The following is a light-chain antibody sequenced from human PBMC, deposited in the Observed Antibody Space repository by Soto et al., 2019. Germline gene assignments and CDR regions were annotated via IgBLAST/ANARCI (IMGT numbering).Light chain of an antibody. J-gene: IGKJ1*01. CDR2: GAS. CDR3: QQYNNWLTWT. Sequence: EIVLTQSPGTLSLSPGERATLSCRASQSVSSTYLAWYQQKPGQAPGLLLYGASNRASGIPDRFAGSGSGTDFTLTISRLEPEDFAVYYCQQYNNWLTWTFGQGTKVDIK. CDR1: QSVSSTY. V-gene: IGKV3-20*01.